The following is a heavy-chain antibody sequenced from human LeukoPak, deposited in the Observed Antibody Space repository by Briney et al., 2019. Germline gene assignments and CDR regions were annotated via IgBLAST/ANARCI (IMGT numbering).Heavy chain of an antibody. CDR1: GGSFSGYS. V-gene: IGHV4-34*01. CDR2: IIHSGST. J-gene: IGHJ6*03. D-gene: IGHD7-27*01. CDR3: ARGQTELGTAYYYYMDV. Sequence: SETLSLTCAVNGGSFSGYSWSWIRQSPGKGLEWIADIIHSGSTNYNPSLKSRVTISLDTSRNQCSLKLTSVTAADTAVYYCARGQTELGTAYYYYMDVWGKGTTVTVSS.